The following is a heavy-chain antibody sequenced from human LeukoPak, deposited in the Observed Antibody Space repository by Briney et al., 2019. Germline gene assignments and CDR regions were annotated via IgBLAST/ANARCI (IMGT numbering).Heavy chain of an antibody. J-gene: IGHJ4*02. Sequence: ASVKVSCKASGYTFTSYGISWVRQAPGQGLEWMGWISAYNDNTNYAQKFQGRVTMTTNTSTSTAYMELRSLRSDDTAVYYCARDDGGRGYSGYDPGGAFDYWGQGTLVTVSS. CDR2: ISAYNDNT. CDR3: ARDDGGRGYSGYDPGGAFDY. CDR1: GYTFTSYG. D-gene: IGHD5-12*01. V-gene: IGHV1-18*01.